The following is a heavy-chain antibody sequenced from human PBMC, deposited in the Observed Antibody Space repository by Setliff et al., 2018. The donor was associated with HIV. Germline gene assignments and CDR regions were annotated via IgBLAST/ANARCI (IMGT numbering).Heavy chain of an antibody. V-gene: IGHV4-4*02. Sequence: PSETLSLTCAVSGGSISSSNWWSWVRQPPGKGLEWIGEIYHSGSTYYNPSLKSRVTISVDTSKNQFSLKLSSVTAADTAVYYCARADDYYDSSGYYRYYYYGMDVWGQGTTVTVSS. CDR1: GGSISSSNW. J-gene: IGHJ6*02. D-gene: IGHD3-22*01. CDR2: IYHSGST. CDR3: ARADDYYDSSGYYRYYYYGMDV.